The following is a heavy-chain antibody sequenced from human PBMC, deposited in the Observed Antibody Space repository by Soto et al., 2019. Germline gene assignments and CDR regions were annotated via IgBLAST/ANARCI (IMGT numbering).Heavy chain of an antibody. V-gene: IGHV4-59*01. CDR3: ATITVYNWNYREDY. J-gene: IGHJ4*02. CDR2: IYYNGST. D-gene: IGHD1-7*01. Sequence: QVQLQESGPGLVKPSETLSLTCTVSGGSISSYYWSWIRQPPGKGLEWIGYIYYNGSTKYNPSLKSRVTISVDTSKKQFSLKLSSVTAADTAVYYCATITVYNWNYREDYWGQGTLVTVSS. CDR1: GGSISSYY.